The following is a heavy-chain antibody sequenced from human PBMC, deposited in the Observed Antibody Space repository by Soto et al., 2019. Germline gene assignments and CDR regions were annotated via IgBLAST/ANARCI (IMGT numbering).Heavy chain of an antibody. Sequence: PSETLSLTCTVSGGSMSSEGYYWSWTRQHPGKGLEWIGYIYYSGYTYYNPSLESRVAIGVDTSNNQFSLRLRSVTATDTAVYYCARDLDTATYFDYWGHGTLVTVSS. CDR3: ARDLDTATYFDY. CDR1: GGSMSSEGYY. J-gene: IGHJ4*01. V-gene: IGHV4-31*03. D-gene: IGHD5-18*01. CDR2: IYYSGYT.